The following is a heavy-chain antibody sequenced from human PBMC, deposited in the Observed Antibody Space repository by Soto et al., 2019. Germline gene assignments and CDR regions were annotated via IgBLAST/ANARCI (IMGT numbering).Heavy chain of an antibody. D-gene: IGHD5-12*01. CDR1: GFTFSSYA. Sequence: GGSLRLSCAASGFTFSSYAMSWVRQAPGKGLEWVSAISGSGGSTYYADSVKGRFTISRDNSKNTLYLQMNSLRAEDTAVYYCAKGVEYSGYDWPRFYYMDVWGKGTTVTVSS. V-gene: IGHV3-23*01. CDR2: ISGSGGST. J-gene: IGHJ6*03. CDR3: AKGVEYSGYDWPRFYYMDV.